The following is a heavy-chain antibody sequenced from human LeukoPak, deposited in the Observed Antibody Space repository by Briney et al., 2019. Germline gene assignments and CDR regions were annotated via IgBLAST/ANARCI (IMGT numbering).Heavy chain of an antibody. J-gene: IGHJ6*02. CDR1: GYTFTSYY. CDR2: INPSGGST. Sequence: GASVKVSCKASGYTFTSYYMHWVRQAPGQGLEWMGIINPSGGSTSYAQKFQGRVTMTRDTSTSTVYMELSSLRSEDTAEYYCARDDSSPFYGMDVWGQGTTVTVSS. D-gene: IGHD3-22*01. V-gene: IGHV1-46*01. CDR3: ARDDSSPFYGMDV.